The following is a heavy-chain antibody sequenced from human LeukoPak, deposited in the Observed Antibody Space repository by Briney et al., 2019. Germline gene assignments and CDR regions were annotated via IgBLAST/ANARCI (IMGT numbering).Heavy chain of an antibody. J-gene: IGHJ6*02. CDR3: ARAVPAAILCYGMDV. V-gene: IGHV4-59*01. Sequence: SETLSLTCSVSGGSISSYYWSWIRQPPGEGREWIGYIYYRGSTNYNPPRKSRVTISVDTSKNQFPLKLSSVTAADTAVYYCARAVPAAILCYGMDVWGQGTTVTVSS. CDR2: IYYRGST. D-gene: IGHD2-2*01. CDR1: GGSISSYY.